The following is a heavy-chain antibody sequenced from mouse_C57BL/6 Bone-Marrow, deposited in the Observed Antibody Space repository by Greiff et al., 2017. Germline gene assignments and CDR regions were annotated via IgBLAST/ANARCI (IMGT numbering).Heavy chain of an antibody. CDR2: IDPETGGT. CDR1: GYTFTDYE. J-gene: IGHJ2*01. Sequence: QVQLQQSGAELVRPGASVTLSCKASGYTFTDYEMHWVKQTPVHGLEWIGAIDPETGGTAYNQKFKGKAILTADKSSSTAYMELRSLTSEDSAVYCGTIDGDGYPFDYWGQGTTLTVSS. D-gene: IGHD2-3*01. V-gene: IGHV1-15*01. CDR3: TIDGDGYPFDY.